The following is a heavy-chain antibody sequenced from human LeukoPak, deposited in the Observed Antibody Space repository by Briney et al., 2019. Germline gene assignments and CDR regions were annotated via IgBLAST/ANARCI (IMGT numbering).Heavy chain of an antibody. J-gene: IGHJ4*02. D-gene: IGHD3-3*01. CDR3: AKTTIFGVVILRAGFGY. V-gene: IGHV3-23*01. Sequence: GGSLRLSCAASGFTFSSYAMSWVRQAPGKGLEWVSAISGSGGSTYYADSVKGRFTISRDNSKNTLYLQMNSLRAEDTAVYYCAKTTIFGVVILRAGFGYWGQGTLVTVSS. CDR1: GFTFSSYA. CDR2: ISGSGGST.